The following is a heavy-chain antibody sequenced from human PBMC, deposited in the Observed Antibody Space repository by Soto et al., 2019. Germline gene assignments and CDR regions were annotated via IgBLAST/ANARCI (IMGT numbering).Heavy chain of an antibody. CDR2: IYYTGNT. V-gene: IGHV4-31*03. CDR1: CDSIRSGGYY. J-gene: IGHJ5*02. CDR3: ARGITSHSSWFDP. D-gene: IGHD3-10*01. Sequence: TLSLTCTVSCDSIRSGGYYWSWIRQHPGKGLDWIGYIYYTGNTYYNPSLKSRLTISLDTSKNQFSLNLRSVTAADTAVYYCARGITSHSSWFDPWGQGTLVT.